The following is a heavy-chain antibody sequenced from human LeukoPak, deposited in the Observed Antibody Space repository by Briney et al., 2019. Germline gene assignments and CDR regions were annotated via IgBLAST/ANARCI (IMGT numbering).Heavy chain of an antibody. J-gene: IGHJ4*02. D-gene: IGHD5-18*01. CDR3: ALCEYTYDRAYYFDY. Sequence: SWIRQPPGKALEWLALIDWDDDKRYTPSLKSTLTLTKDTSKNQVVLRMTNMDLVDTATYYCALCEYTYDRAYYFDYWGQGTLVTVSS. CDR2: IDWDDDK. V-gene: IGHV2-5*08.